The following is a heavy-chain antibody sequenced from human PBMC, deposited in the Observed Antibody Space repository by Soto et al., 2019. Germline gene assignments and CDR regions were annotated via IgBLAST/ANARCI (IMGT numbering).Heavy chain of an antibody. CDR1: GFTFSNYA. CDR2: ITTSDST. CDR3: AFRNYIGYCSGVSCYHYFDF. Sequence: PGESLKISCATSGFTFSNYAMSWVRQAPGKGLECVSTITTSDSTYYADSVKGRFTISRDSSKNTVYLQMNSLRADDTAIYYCAFRNYIGYCSGVSCYHYFDFWGLGTLVTVSS. D-gene: IGHD2-15*01. J-gene: IGHJ4*02. V-gene: IGHV3-23*01.